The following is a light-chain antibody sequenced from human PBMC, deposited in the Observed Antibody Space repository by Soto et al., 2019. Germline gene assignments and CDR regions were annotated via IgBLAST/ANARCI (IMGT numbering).Light chain of an antibody. J-gene: IGKJ4*01. CDR3: QQRSNWPPLLT. Sequence: EIVLTQSPATLPLSPGERDTISCRASQSVSSYLAWYQQKPGQAPRLLIYDASNRATGIPARFSGSGSGTDFTLTISSLEPEDFAVYYCQQRSNWPPLLTFGGGTKVDIK. CDR1: QSVSSY. V-gene: IGKV3-11*01. CDR2: DAS.